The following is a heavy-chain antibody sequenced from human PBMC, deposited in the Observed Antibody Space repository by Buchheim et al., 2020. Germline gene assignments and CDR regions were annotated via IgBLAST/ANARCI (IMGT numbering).Heavy chain of an antibody. CDR1: GGSFSGYY. Sequence: QVQLQQWGAGLLKPSETLSLTCAVYGGSFSGYYWSWIRQPPGKGLEWIGEINHSGSTNYNPSLKSRVTISVDTSKNQFSLELSSGAGGGTAVYYWAGGSVAGIFCYWGQGTL. J-gene: IGHJ4*02. D-gene: IGHD6-19*01. CDR3: AGGSVAGIFCY. CDR2: INHSGST. V-gene: IGHV4-34*01.